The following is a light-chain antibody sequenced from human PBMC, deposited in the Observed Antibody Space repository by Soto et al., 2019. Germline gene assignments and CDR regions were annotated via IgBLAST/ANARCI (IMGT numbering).Light chain of an antibody. CDR1: QSISSW. CDR2: DAS. J-gene: IGKJ1*01. CDR3: QQYNSWT. Sequence: IHMTQSPSTLSASVLYRVTITCRASQSISSWLAWYQQKPGKAPKLLIYDASSLESGVPSRFSGSGSGTEFTLTISSLQPDDFATYYCQQYNSWTFGQGTKVDIK. V-gene: IGKV1-5*01.